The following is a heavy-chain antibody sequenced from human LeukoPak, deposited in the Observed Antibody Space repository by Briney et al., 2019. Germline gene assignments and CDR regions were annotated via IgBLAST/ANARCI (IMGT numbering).Heavy chain of an antibody. CDR3: ARAGSSIAAAGTFDY. Sequence: PSETLSLTCTVSGGSVSSGSYYWSWIRQPPGKGLEWTGYIYYSGSTNYNPSLKSRVTISVDTSKNQFSLKLSSATAADTAVYCCARAGSSIAAAGTFDYWGQGTLVTVSS. D-gene: IGHD6-13*01. V-gene: IGHV4-61*01. CDR2: IYYSGST. J-gene: IGHJ4*02. CDR1: GGSVSSGSYY.